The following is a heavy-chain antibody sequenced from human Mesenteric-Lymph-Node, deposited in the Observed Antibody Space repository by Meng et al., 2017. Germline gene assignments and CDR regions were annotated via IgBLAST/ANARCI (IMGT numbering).Heavy chain of an antibody. CDR2: ISTSGSTK. D-gene: IGHD3-16*01. Sequence: GGSLRLSCAGSGFTFSDYYMNWIRQAPGKGLEWVSYISTSGSTKSYADSVKGRFTVSRDNAKNSLYLQMNSLRAEDTAVYYCARGVVLAANYDKRLPIGYWGQGTLVTVSS. J-gene: IGHJ4*02. V-gene: IGHV3-11*04. CDR3: ARGVVLAANYDKRLPIGY. CDR1: GFTFSDYY.